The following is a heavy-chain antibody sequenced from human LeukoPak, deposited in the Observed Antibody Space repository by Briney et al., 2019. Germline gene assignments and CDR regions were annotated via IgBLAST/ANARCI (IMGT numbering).Heavy chain of an antibody. V-gene: IGHV1-18*01. D-gene: IGHD3-10*01. CDR1: GYTFTNYG. J-gene: IGHJ4*01. Sequence: ASVKVSCKASGYTFTNYGISWVRQAPGQGLEWMGWISAYNGDTNYAQKLQGRVTMTTDTSTSTAYMELRSLRSDDTAVYYCARDADPSNHYSYLDLWGRGTLVTVSS. CDR2: ISAYNGDT. CDR3: ARDADPSNHYSYLDL.